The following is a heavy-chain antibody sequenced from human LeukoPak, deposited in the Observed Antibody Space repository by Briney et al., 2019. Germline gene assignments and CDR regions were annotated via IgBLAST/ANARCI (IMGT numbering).Heavy chain of an antibody. CDR3: AKIGPLVVVVPAAPDEYGMDV. CDR1: GFTFSSYG. CDR2: ISYDGSNK. V-gene: IGHV3-30*18. Sequence: PGRSLRLSCAASGFTFSSYGMHWVRQAPGKGLEWVAVISYDGSNKYYADSVKGRFTISRDNSKNTLYLQMNSLRAEDTAVYYCAKIGPLVVVVPAAPDEYGMDVWGKGTTVTVSS. J-gene: IGHJ6*04. D-gene: IGHD2-2*01.